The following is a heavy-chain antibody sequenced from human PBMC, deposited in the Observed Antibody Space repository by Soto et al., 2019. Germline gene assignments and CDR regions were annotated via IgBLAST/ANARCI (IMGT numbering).Heavy chain of an antibody. Sequence: LQTKRLTGTVFGGPMTSGDYYWSWIPQPPPKGPEGSGYIYSSGSTYYNPSLKSRVTISLDTSKNQFSLKLSSVTAADTAVDYCAREGNDFWSGLMGAYYYYYGMDVSGQGTTVTVSS. CDR1: GGPMTSGDYY. D-gene: IGHD3-3*01. V-gene: IGHV4-30-4*01. J-gene: IGHJ6*02. CDR3: AREGNDFWSGLMGAYYYYYGMDV. CDR2: IYSSGST.